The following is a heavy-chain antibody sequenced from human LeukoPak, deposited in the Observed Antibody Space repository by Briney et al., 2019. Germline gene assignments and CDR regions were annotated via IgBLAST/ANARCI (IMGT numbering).Heavy chain of an antibody. CDR2: INSDESTT. CDR1: GFTFSSHW. D-gene: IGHD6-6*01. V-gene: IGHV3-74*01. CDR3: ARGRYSSSSGDHDAFDI. Sequence: PGGSLRLSCAASGFTFSSHWMHWVRQAPGKGLVWFSRINSDESTTNYADSVKGRFTISRDNAKNTLYLQMNSLRAEDTAVYYCARGRYSSSSGDHDAFDIWGQGTMVTVSS. J-gene: IGHJ3*02.